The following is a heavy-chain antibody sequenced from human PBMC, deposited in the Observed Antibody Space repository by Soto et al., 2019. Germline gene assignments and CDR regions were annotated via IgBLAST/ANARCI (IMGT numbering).Heavy chain of an antibody. CDR3: AKDHHYYGSGSYLY. CDR2: ISGSGGST. V-gene: IGHV3-23*01. J-gene: IGHJ4*02. D-gene: IGHD3-10*01. CDR1: GFTFSSYA. Sequence: GGSLRLSCAASGFTFSSYAMSWVRQAPGKGLEWVSAISGSGGSTYYADSVKGRFTISRDNSKNTLYLQMNSLRAEDTAVYYCAKDHHYYGSGSYLYWGQGTLVTVSS.